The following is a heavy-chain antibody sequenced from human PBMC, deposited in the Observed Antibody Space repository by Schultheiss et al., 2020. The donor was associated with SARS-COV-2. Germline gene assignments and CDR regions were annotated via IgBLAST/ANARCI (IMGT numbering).Heavy chain of an antibody. CDR1: GFTFSTYW. D-gene: IGHD3-22*01. CDR3: ARESGYLDY. V-gene: IGHV3-23*01. CDR2: ISSSGGST. J-gene: IGHJ4*02. Sequence: GGSLRLSCAASGFTFSTYWMTWVRQAPGKGLEWVSAISSSGGSTYYADSVKGRFTISRDNSKNTLYLQMNSLRAEDTAVYYCARESGYLDYWGQGTLVTVSS.